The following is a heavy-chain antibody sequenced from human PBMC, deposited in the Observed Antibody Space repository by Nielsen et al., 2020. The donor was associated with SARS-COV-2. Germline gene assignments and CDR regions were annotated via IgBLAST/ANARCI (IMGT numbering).Heavy chain of an antibody. Sequence: ESLKISCAASGFTFSSYAMSWIRQPPGKGLEWIGEINHSGSTNYNPSLKSRVTISVDTSKNQFSLKLSSVTAADTAVYYCARGGYRWYYYYGMDVWGQGTTVTVSS. J-gene: IGHJ6*02. CDR3: ARGGYRWYYYYGMDV. D-gene: IGHD5-18*01. CDR1: GFTFSSYA. V-gene: IGHV4-34*01. CDR2: INHSGST.